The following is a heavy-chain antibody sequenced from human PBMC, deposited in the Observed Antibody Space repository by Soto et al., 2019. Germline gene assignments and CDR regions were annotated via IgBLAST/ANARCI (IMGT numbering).Heavy chain of an antibody. V-gene: IGHV4-34*01. J-gene: IGHJ4*02. D-gene: IGHD6-6*01. Sequence: PSETLSLTCDVYGGSFSRYYWNWIRQPPGKGLEWLGEINHSGSTNYNPSLESRVTISLDTSKTQFSLKLTSVTAADTAVYYCAIAPKVSGSSQTRPDFWGQRSLVIVSS. CDR2: INHSGST. CDR3: AIAPKVSGSSQTRPDF. CDR1: GGSFSRYY.